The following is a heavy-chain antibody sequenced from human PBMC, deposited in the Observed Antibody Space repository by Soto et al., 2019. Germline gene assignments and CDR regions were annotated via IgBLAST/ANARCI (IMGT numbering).Heavy chain of an antibody. D-gene: IGHD2-15*01. CDR2: IYHSGST. CDR1: SGSISSSNW. J-gene: IGHJ3*02. CDR3: ARLDGSYGAFDI. V-gene: IGHV4-4*02. Sequence: QVQLHESGPGLVKPSGTLSLTCAVSSGSISSSNWWSWVRQHPGKGLEWIGEIYHSGSTNYNPSLKSRVTISVDKSKNQFSVKLSSVTAADTAAYYCARLDGSYGAFDIWGQGTMVTVSS.